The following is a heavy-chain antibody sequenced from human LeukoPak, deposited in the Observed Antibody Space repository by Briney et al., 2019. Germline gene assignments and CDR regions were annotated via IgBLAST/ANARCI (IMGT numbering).Heavy chain of an antibody. D-gene: IGHD6-19*01. V-gene: IGHV4-4*07. J-gene: IGHJ4*02. CDR3: ARDTSSGWYYFDY. Sequence: SETLSLTCTVSGVSISSYYWSWIRQPAGKGLEWIGRMYISGSTNYNPSLKSRVTISVDTSKNQFSLKLSSVTAADTAVYYCARDTSSGWYYFDYWGQGTLVTVSS. CDR2: MYISGST. CDR1: GVSISSYY.